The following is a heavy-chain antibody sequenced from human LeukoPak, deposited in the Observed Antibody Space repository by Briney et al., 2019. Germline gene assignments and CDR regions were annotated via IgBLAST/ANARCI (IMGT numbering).Heavy chain of an antibody. CDR2: INHSGST. Sequence: SETLSLTCAVYGGSFSGYYWSWIRQPPGKGLEWIGEINHSGSTNYNPSLKSRVTISVDTSKNQFSLKLSSVTAADTAVYYCATGSYYDSSVGYRGQGTLVTVSS. D-gene: IGHD3-22*01. V-gene: IGHV4-34*01. CDR1: GGSFSGYY. CDR3: ATGSYYDSSVGY. J-gene: IGHJ4*02.